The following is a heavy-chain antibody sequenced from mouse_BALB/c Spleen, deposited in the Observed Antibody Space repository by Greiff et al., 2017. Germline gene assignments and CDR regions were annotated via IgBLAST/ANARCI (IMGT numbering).Heavy chain of an antibody. V-gene: IGHV14-3*02. CDR1: GFNFKDIY. CDR3: ARAKLGPYYVDY. J-gene: IGHJ2*01. D-gene: IGHD4-1*01. Sequence: VQLKQSGAELVKPGASVKLSCTASGFNFKDIYMHWVKQRPEQGLEWIGRIDPANGNTKYDPKFQGKATITADTASNTAYLQLSSLTSEDTAVYYCARAKLGPYYVDYWGQGTTLTVSS. CDR2: IDPANGNT.